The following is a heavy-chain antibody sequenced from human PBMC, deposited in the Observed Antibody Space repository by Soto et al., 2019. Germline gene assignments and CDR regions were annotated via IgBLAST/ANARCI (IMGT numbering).Heavy chain of an antibody. CDR2: IIPIFGTA. CDR1: GGTFSSYA. J-gene: IGHJ4*02. V-gene: IGHV1-69*13. D-gene: IGHD3-16*02. CDR3: ARENPIITSQNIVIRPFDY. Sequence: SVKVSCKASGGTFSSYAISWVRQAPGQGLEWMGGIIPIFGTANYAQKFQGRVTITADESTSTAYMELSSLRSEDTAVYYCARENPIITSQNIVIRPFDYWGQGTLVTVSS.